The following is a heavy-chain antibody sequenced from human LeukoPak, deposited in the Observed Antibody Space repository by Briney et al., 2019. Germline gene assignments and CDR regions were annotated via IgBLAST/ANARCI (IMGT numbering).Heavy chain of an antibody. CDR3: TTVGYYYGSGSYLYDY. J-gene: IGHJ4*02. CDR1: GFTFSNAR. CDR2: IKSKTDGGTT. V-gene: IGHV3-15*01. D-gene: IGHD3-10*01. Sequence: PGGSLRLSCAASGFTFSNARMSWVRQAPGKVLEWVGRIKSKTDGGTTDYAAPVKGRFTISRDDSKNTLYLQMNSLKTEDTVVYYCTTVGYYYGSGSYLYDYWGQGTLVTVSS.